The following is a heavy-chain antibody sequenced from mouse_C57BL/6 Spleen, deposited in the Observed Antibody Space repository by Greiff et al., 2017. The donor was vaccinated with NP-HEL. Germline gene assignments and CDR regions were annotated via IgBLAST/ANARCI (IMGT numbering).Heavy chain of an antibody. CDR2: IDPSDSYT. D-gene: IGHD3-2*02. CDR3: ARVTAQATWDYAMDY. CDR1: GYTFTSYW. J-gene: IGHJ4*01. V-gene: IGHV1-59*01. Sequence: QVQLQQPGAELVRPGTSVKLSCKASGYTFTSYWMHWVKQRPGQGLEWIGVIDPSDSYTNYNQKFKGKATLTVDTSSSTAYMQLSSLTSEDSAVYYCARVTAQATWDYAMDYWGQRTSVTVSS.